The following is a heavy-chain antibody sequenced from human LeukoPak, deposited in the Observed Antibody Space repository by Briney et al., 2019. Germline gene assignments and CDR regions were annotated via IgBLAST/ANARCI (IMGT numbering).Heavy chain of an antibody. CDR3: ALIVVAGTRFDY. Sequence: VASVKVSCKASGYTFTGYYIHWVRQAPGQGLEWMGRINPKSGGTNYAQKFQGRVTMTRDTSISTAYMELSRLRSYDTAVYYCALIVVAGTRFDYWGQGTLVTVSS. V-gene: IGHV1-2*06. D-gene: IGHD6-19*01. J-gene: IGHJ4*02. CDR2: INPKSGGT. CDR1: GYTFTGYY.